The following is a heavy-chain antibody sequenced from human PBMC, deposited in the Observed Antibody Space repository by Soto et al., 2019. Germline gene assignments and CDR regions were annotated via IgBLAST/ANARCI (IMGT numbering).Heavy chain of an antibody. CDR1: GYTFANYH. V-gene: IGHV1-46*01. CDR3: ARRYSSSLDV. J-gene: IGHJ6*02. D-gene: IGHD6-13*01. CDR2: INPSGGST. Sequence: ASVKVSCKASGYTFANYHMHWVRQAPGQGLEWMGIINPSGGSTSYAQKFQGRVTINPDTSKNQFSLQLNSVTPEDTAVYYCARRYSSSLDVWGQGTTVTVSS.